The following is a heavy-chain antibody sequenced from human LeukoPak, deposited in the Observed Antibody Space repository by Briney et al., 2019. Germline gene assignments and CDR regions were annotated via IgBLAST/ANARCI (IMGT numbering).Heavy chain of an antibody. Sequence: ASVKVSCKASGYTFTSYDINWVRQATGQGLEWMGWMNPNSGNTGYAQKFQGRVTMTTNTSISTAYMELSSLRSEDTALYYCADGIRYFDWLLRNYYYYYYMDVWGKGTTVTVSS. CDR2: MNPNSGNT. CDR3: ADGIRYFDWLLRNYYYYYYMDV. J-gene: IGHJ6*03. D-gene: IGHD3-9*01. CDR1: GYTFTSYD. V-gene: IGHV1-8*01.